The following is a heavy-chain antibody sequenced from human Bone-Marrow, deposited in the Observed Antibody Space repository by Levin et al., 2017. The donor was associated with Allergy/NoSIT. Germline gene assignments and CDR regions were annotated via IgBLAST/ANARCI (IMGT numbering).Heavy chain of an antibody. CDR2: ISGSGGST. CDR3: ANLGYCSGCSCYLDAFDS. D-gene: IGHD2-15*01. Sequence: GGSLRLSCAASGFTFSSYAMSWVRQAPGKGLEWVSAISGSGGSTYYADSVKGRFTISRDNSKNTLYLQMNSLRAEDTAVYYCANLGYCSGCSCYLDAFDSWGQGTMVTVSS. CDR1: GFTFSSYA. J-gene: IGHJ3*02. V-gene: IGHV3-23*01.